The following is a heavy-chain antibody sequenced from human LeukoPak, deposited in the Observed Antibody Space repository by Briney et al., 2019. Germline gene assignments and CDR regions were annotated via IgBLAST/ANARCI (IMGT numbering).Heavy chain of an antibody. Sequence: GGSLRLSCAASGFTFSSYSMNWVRQAPGKGLEWVSYISSSSSTIYYADSVKGRFTISRDNAKNSLYLQMNSLRAEDTAVYYCARDRWLHQWEVKYFQHWGQGTLVTVSS. CDR3: ARDRWLHQWEVKYFQH. CDR1: GFTFSSYS. V-gene: IGHV3-48*01. D-gene: IGHD5-24*01. J-gene: IGHJ1*01. CDR2: ISSSSSTI.